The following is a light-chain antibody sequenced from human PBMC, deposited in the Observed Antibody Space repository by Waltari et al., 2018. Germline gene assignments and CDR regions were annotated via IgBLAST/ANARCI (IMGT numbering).Light chain of an antibody. CDR3: SSYAGSSKGV. Sequence: QSALTQPASVSGSPGQSITISCTGTSSDVGNYKRVSWYQQHPGKAPKLMIYAVSTRPSGVSDRVSCSKSGDMASLTISGLQPEDEAEYFCSSYAGSSKGVFGGGTKVTVL. J-gene: IGLJ2*01. CDR1: SSDVGNYKR. V-gene: IGLV2-23*02. CDR2: AVS.